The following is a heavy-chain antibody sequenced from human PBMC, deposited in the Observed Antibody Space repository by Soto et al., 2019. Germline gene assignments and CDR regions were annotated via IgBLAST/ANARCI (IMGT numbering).Heavy chain of an antibody. J-gene: IGHJ5*02. Sequence: QVQLQESGPGLVRPSETLSLTCTVSGGSISSYRWRWIRQPAGKGLEWIGRLNTYGNTHYNPSLKSRVTVSVDTSRNQCFLTLRSVTAADSAVYHCGRESGETWDYEASWGQGTPVTVSS. CDR3: GRESGETWDYEAS. CDR1: GGSISSYR. D-gene: IGHD1-7*01. V-gene: IGHV4-4*07. CDR2: LNTYGNT.